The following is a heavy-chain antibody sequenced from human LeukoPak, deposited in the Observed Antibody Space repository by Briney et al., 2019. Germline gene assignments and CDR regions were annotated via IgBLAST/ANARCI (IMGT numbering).Heavy chain of an antibody. V-gene: IGHV1-69*05. J-gene: IGHJ4*02. CDR2: IIPIFGTA. D-gene: IGHD3-22*01. Sequence: ASVKVSCKASGGTFSSYAISWVRQAPGQGLEWMGRIIPIFGTANYAQKFQGRVTITTDESTSTAYMELSSLRSEDTAVYYCARDLDYDSSGYPGYWGQGTLVTVSS. CDR3: ARDLDYDSSGYPGY. CDR1: GGTFSSYA.